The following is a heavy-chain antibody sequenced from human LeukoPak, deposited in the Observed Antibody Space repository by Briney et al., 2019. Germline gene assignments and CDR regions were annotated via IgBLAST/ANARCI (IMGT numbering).Heavy chain of an antibody. CDR1: GYTFSSFD. J-gene: IGHJ6*02. D-gene: IGHD3-10*01. Sequence: ASVKVSCKASGYTFSSFDINWVRQATGQGLEWMGWMNPNSGNTGYSQKFQGRVTMTRNTSISTAYMELSSLRSDDTAVYYCAREETFYFGSGIYHYSGMDVWGQGTTVTVSS. V-gene: IGHV1-8*01. CDR2: MNPNSGNT. CDR3: AREETFYFGSGIYHYSGMDV.